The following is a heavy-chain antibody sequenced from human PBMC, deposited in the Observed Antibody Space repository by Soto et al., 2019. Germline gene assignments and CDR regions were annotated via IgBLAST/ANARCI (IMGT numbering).Heavy chain of an antibody. V-gene: IGHV3-30*18. CDR3: AKGLEYCGGDCYSHFDL. CDR2: ISYDGSNK. J-gene: IGHJ2*01. D-gene: IGHD2-21*02. Sequence: QVQLVESGGGVVQPGRSLRLSCAASGFTFSSYGMHWVRQAPGKGLEWVAVISYDGSNKYYADSVKGRFTISRDNSKNTLYLQMNSLRAEDTAVYYCAKGLEYCGGDCYSHFDLWGRGTLVTVSS. CDR1: GFTFSSYG.